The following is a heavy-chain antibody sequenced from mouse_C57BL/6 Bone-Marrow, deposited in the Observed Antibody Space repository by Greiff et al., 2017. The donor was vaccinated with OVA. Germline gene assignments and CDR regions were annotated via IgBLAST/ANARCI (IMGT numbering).Heavy chain of an antibody. CDR2: IRRKSSNYAT. V-gene: IGHV10-3*01. Sequence: DVKLVESGGGLVQPKGSLKLSCAASGFTFNTYAMHWVRQAPGKGLEWVARIRRKSSNYATYYADSVKDRFTVSRDDSQNMLYLQMNNLKTEDTAMYYCVRGYYGNFAYWGQGTLVTVSA. CDR3: VRGYYGNFAY. CDR1: GFTFNTYA. J-gene: IGHJ3*01. D-gene: IGHD2-1*01.